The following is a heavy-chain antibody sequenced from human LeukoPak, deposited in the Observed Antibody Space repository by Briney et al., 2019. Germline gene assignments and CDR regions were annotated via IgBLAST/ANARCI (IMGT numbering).Heavy chain of an antibody. J-gene: IGHJ4*02. CDR2: ISAGADVI. CDR3: AREGQQGYYFDY. Sequence: GGSLRLSCEAAGFSFRDYPMGWVRRASGKRLEWVSGISAGADVIFYADPVKGRFTISRDNSKNSLYLQMNSLRAEDTAVYYCAREGQQGYYFDYWGQGTLVTVSS. V-gene: IGHV3-23*01. CDR1: GFSFRDYP. D-gene: IGHD6-13*01.